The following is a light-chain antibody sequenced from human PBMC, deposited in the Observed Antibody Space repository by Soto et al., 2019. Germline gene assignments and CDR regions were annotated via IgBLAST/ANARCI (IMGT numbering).Light chain of an antibody. J-gene: IGKJ2*01. Sequence: DIVMTQSPDSLAVSLGERATINCKSSQSVLYSSHNKNYLAWYQQRPGQPPKLLIYWASTRESGDPDRFSGSVSGTDFTLTITSLQAEDGAVYYCQQYESTPPTCGQGTKLEIK. CDR1: QSVLYSSHNKNY. CDR2: WAS. CDR3: QQYESTPPT. V-gene: IGKV4-1*01.